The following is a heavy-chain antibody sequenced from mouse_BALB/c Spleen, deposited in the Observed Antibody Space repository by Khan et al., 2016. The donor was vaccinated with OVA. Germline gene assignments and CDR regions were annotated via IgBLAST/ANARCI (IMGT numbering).Heavy chain of an antibody. CDR3: ARSYGNYLDY. J-gene: IGHJ2*01. CDR1: GYSITSDYA. Sequence: EVQLVESGPGLVKPSQSLSLTCTVTGYSITSDYAWNWIRQFPGNKLEWMGYISYSGNTSYNPSLKSRISITRDTSKNQFFLQLNSVTTEDTATYYCARSYGNYLDYWGQGTTLTVSS. CDR2: ISYSGNT. D-gene: IGHD2-1*01. V-gene: IGHV3-2*02.